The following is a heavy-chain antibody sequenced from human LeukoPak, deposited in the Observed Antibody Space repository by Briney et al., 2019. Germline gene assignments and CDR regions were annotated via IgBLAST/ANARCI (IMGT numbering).Heavy chain of an antibody. CDR3: ARGTIFGVVTGPDPEYYYMDV. CDR1: GGTFSSYA. V-gene: IGHV1-69*13. CDR2: IIPIFGTA. Sequence: ASVKVSCKASGGTFSSYAISWVRQAPGQGHEWMGGIIPIFGTANYAQKFQGRVTITADESTSTAYMELSSLRSEDTAVYYCARGTIFGVVTGPDPEYYYMDVWGKGATVTVSS. D-gene: IGHD3-3*01. J-gene: IGHJ6*03.